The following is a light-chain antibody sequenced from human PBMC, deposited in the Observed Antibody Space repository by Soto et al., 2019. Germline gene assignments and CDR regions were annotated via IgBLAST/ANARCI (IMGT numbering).Light chain of an antibody. CDR1: QRITNNF. V-gene: IGKV3-20*01. Sequence: EIVLTQSPGALSLSPGERATLSCRASQRITNNFLAWFQQKPGLAPRLLIHGASTRASGVPGRFSGGGSGTDFVLTISRLEPEDFAVYYCQQYNNWPLTFGGGTKVEIK. CDR2: GAS. J-gene: IGKJ4*01. CDR3: QQYNNWPLT.